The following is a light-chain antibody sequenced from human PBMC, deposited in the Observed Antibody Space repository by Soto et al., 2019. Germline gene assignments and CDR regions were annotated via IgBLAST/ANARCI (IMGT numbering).Light chain of an antibody. J-gene: IGKJ4*01. CDR2: GAS. Sequence: EIVLTQSPGTLSLSPGERATLSCRASQTISSNYLAWYQQKPGQAPRLLIDGASSRATGIPDRFSGSGSGTEFTLTISRLGPEDFAVYYCQRYGTFGGGTKVEIK. CDR1: QTISSNY. V-gene: IGKV3-20*01. CDR3: QRYGT.